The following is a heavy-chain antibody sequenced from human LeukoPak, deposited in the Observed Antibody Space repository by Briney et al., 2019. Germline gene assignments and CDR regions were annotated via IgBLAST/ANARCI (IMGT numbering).Heavy chain of an antibody. CDR1: GFTFDDYA. CDR2: ISWNSGSI. J-gene: IGHJ4*02. Sequence: GRSLRLSCAASGFTFDDYAMHWVRQAPGKGLEWVSGISWNSGSIGYADSVEGRFTISRDNAKNSLYLQMNSLRAEDTALYYCAKSVYSSGWYYFDYWGQGTLVTVSS. V-gene: IGHV3-9*01. D-gene: IGHD6-19*01. CDR3: AKSVYSSGWYYFDY.